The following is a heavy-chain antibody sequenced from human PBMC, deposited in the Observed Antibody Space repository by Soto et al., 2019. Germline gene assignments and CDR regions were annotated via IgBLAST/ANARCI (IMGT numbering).Heavy chain of an antibody. J-gene: IGHJ6*02. D-gene: IGHD3-9*01. Sequence: GGSLRLSCAASGFTFSSYEMNWVRQAPGKGLEWVSYISSSGSTIYYADSVKGRFTISRDNAKNSLYLQMNSLRAEDTAVYYCARGRVYDILTGYYPYYYYGMDVWGQGTTVTVSS. V-gene: IGHV3-48*03. CDR2: ISSSGSTI. CDR3: ARGRVYDILTGYYPYYYYGMDV. CDR1: GFTFSSYE.